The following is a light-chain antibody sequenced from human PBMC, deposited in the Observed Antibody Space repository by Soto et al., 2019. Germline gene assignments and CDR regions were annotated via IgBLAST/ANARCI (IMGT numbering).Light chain of an antibody. J-gene: IGLJ1*01. CDR2: EVT. V-gene: IGLV2-23*02. CDR3: CSYAGNSEV. CDR1: SGDVGGYNL. Sequence: QSVLTQPASVSGSPGQSITIPCTGTSGDVGGYNLFSWYQQHPGTAPKLMIYEVTERPSGVSNRFSGSKSGNTASLTISGLQPDDEADYYCCSYAGNSEVFGTGTKVTVL.